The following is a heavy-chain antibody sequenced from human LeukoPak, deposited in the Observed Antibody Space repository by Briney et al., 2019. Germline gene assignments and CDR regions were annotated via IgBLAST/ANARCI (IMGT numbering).Heavy chain of an antibody. CDR1: GFTFSSYA. J-gene: IGHJ3*02. CDR3: AKDTGGYGDFIDAFDI. CDR2: ISGSGGST. D-gene: IGHD4-17*01. Sequence: GGSLRLSCAASGFTFSSYAMSWVRQAPGKGLEWVSAISGSGGSTYYADSVKGRFTISRDNSKNTLYLQMNSLRAEDTAVYYCAKDTGGYGDFIDAFDIWGQGTMVTVSS. V-gene: IGHV3-23*01.